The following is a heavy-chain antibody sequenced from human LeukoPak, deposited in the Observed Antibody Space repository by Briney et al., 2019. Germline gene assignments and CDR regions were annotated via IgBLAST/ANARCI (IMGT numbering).Heavy chain of an antibody. CDR3: ARGHFSSGSYYLFDY. Sequence: GASVKVSCKASGGTFSSYAISWVRQAPGQGLEWMGGIIPIFGTANYARKFQGRVTITTDESTSTAYMELSSLRSEDTAVYYCARGHFSSGSYYLFDYWGQGTLVTVSS. CDR1: GGTFSSYA. J-gene: IGHJ4*02. D-gene: IGHD1-26*01. CDR2: IIPIFGTA. V-gene: IGHV1-69*05.